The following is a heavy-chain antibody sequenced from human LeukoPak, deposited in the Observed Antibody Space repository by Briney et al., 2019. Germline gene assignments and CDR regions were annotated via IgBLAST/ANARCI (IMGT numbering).Heavy chain of an antibody. J-gene: IGHJ1*01. CDR1: GFTFSDYY. Sequence: GGSLRLSCAASGFTFSDYYMSWIRQAPGKGLEWVSYISSSGSTIYYADSVKGRFTISRDNAKNSLYLQMNSLGAEDTAVYYCARGGYSTLGRAEYFRHWGQGTLVTVSS. CDR3: ARGGYSTLGRAEYFRH. CDR2: ISSSGSTI. D-gene: IGHD6-13*01. V-gene: IGHV3-11*01.